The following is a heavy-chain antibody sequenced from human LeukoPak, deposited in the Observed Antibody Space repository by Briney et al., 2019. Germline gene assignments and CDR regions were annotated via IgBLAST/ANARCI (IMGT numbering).Heavy chain of an antibody. CDR3: AREPHYYDSSGYSQYYFDY. V-gene: IGHV4-59*01. D-gene: IGHD3-22*01. Sequence: SETLSLTCTVSGGSISSYYWSWIRQPPGKGLEWIGYIYYSGSTNYNPSLKSRVTISVDTSKNQFSLKLRSVTAADTAVYYCAREPHYYDSSGYSQYYFDYWGQGTLVTVSS. J-gene: IGHJ4*02. CDR1: GGSISSYY. CDR2: IYYSGST.